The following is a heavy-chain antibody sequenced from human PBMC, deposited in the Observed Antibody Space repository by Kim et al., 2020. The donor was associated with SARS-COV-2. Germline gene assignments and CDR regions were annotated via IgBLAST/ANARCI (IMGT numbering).Heavy chain of an antibody. J-gene: IGHJ2*01. V-gene: IGHV3-23*01. CDR2: ISGSGGST. Sequence: GGSLRLSCAASGFTFSSYAMSWVRQAPGKGLEWVSAISGSGGSTYYADSVKGRFTISRDNSKNTLYLQMNSLRAEDTAVYYCAKAYCGGDCYYFSPGLYWYFDLWGRGTLVTVSS. D-gene: IGHD2-21*02. CDR1: GFTFSSYA. CDR3: AKAYCGGDCYYFSPGLYWYFDL.